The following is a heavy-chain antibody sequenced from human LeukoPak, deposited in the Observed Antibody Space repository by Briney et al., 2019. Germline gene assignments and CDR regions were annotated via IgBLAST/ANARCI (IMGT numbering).Heavy chain of an antibody. CDR1: GYTFTSYS. Sequence: ASVKVSCKASGYTFTSYSINWVRQAPGQGLEWMGWISTYNGNTNYAQKLQGRVTMTTNTSTSTAYMELRSLRSDDTAVYYCAKDRWRDGSSSFDNWAREPWSPSPQ. V-gene: IGHV1-18*01. CDR3: AKDRWRDGSSSFDN. J-gene: IGHJ4*02. CDR2: ISTYNGNT. D-gene: IGHD6-6*01.